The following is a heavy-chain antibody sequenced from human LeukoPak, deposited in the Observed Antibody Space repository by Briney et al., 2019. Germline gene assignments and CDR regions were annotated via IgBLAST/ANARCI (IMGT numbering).Heavy chain of an antibody. CDR1: GDSVARNSAA. CDR3: ARGGLAAAGTEAFDF. D-gene: IGHD6-13*01. J-gene: IGHJ3*01. CDR2: RYYRSKWYN. Sequence: SQTLTLTCAISGDSVARNSAAWSWITQSRSGGLDWLGRRYYRSKWYNDYAVSVKSRITINPDTSKNQLSLQLNSMTPEDTAVYYCARGGLAAAGTEAFDFWGQGTMVTVSS. V-gene: IGHV6-1*01.